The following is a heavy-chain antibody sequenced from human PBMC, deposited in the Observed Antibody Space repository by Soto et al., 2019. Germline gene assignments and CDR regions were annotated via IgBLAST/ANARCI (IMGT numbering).Heavy chain of an antibody. J-gene: IGHJ4*02. V-gene: IGHV3-64*07. D-gene: IGHD3-10*01. CDR1: GFTFSSSY. Sequence: EVQLVESGGGLVQPGGSLRLSCAASGFTFSSSYMHWVRQAPGKGLQYVSAISPGGGSTFYTDSVKGRFTISRDNYKNMLYLQMGSLRAEDMAVYYCARGYYYGSGLYYFDYWGQGTLVTVSS. CDR3: ARGYYYGSGLYYFDY. CDR2: ISPGGGST.